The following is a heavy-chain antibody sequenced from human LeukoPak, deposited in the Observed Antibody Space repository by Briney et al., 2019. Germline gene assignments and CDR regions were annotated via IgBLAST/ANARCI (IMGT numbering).Heavy chain of an antibody. CDR2: VSFDGSNE. CDR3: ARGVGYTLVS. D-gene: IGHD5-24*01. J-gene: IGHJ5*01. CDR1: GLTFRTSA. V-gene: IGHV3-30-3*01. Sequence: RRSLRLSRADSGLTFRTSAMHWVRQAPGKGLEWVAVVSFDGSNENYADSVRGRFIISRDNSKNTLYLQMSGLRREDTAMYYCARGVGYTLVSWGQGTMVTVSS.